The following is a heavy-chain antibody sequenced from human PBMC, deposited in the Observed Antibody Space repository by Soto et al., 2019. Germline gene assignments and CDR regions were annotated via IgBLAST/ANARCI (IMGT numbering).Heavy chain of an antibody. CDR1: GFTFSSYG. CDR3: ATGGVTGQFDD. Sequence: QVQLVESGGGVVQPGRSLRLSCAASGFTFSSYGMHWVRQAPGKGLEWVAVISHDGTNKYYGDSVKGRFTISRDNSRNALYLQMDSLRADDRAVCYCATGGVTGQFDDWGQGTLVIVSS. D-gene: IGHD3-16*01. J-gene: IGHJ4*02. V-gene: IGHV3-30*03. CDR2: ISHDGTNK.